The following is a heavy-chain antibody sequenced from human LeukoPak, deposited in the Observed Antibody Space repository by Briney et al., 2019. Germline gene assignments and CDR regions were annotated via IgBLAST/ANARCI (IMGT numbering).Heavy chain of an antibody. D-gene: IGHD1-26*01. V-gene: IGHV5-51*01. CDR3: ARRGWASGYFEF. Sequence: GESLKISCRGSGYSFTNFWIGWVRHMPGKGLEWMGIIYPGDSDTRYAPSFQGQVTISADKSTSTAYLQWSSLKASDTAMYYCARRGWASGYFEFWGQGTLVTVSS. J-gene: IGHJ4*02. CDR2: IYPGDSDT. CDR1: GYSFTNFW.